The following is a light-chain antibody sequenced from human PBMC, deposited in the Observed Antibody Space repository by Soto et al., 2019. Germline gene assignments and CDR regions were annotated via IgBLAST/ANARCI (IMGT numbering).Light chain of an antibody. CDR1: SSNIGGNA. CDR3: ATWDDSMNGYV. J-gene: IGLJ1*01. V-gene: IGLV1-44*01. CDR2: SDN. Sequence: QSALTQPPSASGTPGQRVTISCSGSSSNIGGNAVNWYQQLPGTAPKLLIYSDNQRPSGVPDRFSGSKSGTSASLAISGLQSEEEAEYYCATWDDSMNGYVFATGTKVTVL.